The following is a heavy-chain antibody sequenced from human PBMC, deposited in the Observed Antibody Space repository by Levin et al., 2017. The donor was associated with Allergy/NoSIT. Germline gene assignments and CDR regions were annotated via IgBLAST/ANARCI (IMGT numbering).Heavy chain of an antibody. Sequence: GESLKISCAASGFTFSSYGMHWVRQAPGKGLEWVAVIWYDGSNKYYADSVKGRFTISRDNSKNTLYLQMNSLRAEDTAVYYCARDFHGSGTFDYWGQGTLVTVSS. D-gene: IGHD3-10*01. CDR2: IWYDGSNK. CDR1: GFTFSSYG. CDR3: ARDFHGSGTFDY. J-gene: IGHJ4*02. V-gene: IGHV3-33*01.